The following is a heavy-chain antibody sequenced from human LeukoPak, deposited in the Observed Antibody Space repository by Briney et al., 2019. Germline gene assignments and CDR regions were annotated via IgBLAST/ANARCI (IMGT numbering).Heavy chain of an antibody. CDR1: GFTLSSYA. J-gene: IGHJ1*01. CDR2: ISGSGGST. V-gene: IGHV3-23*01. Sequence: GGSLRLSCEASGFTLSSYAMSWVRQAPGKGLEWVSAISGSGGSTYYADSVKGRFTISRGNSKNTLYLQMNSLRAEDTAVYYCAKDLGRYYDSSGKYFQHWGQGTLVTVSS. CDR3: AKDLGRYYDSSGKYFQH. D-gene: IGHD3-22*01.